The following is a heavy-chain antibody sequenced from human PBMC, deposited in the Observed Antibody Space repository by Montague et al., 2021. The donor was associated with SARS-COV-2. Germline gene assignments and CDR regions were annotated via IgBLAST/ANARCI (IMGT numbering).Heavy chain of an antibody. CDR3: VRGGTMTVIVFDY. CDR1: GDSISNSNW. D-gene: IGHD3-22*01. Sequence: SETLSLTCTVSGDSISNSNWWTWVRQSSGRGLEWIGEIFRSGDSXYNPSLKSRVTMSVDMSRNQFSLSLSNVTAADTAIYYCVRGGTMTVIVFDYWGQGTLVTVSS. CDR2: IFRSGDS. V-gene: IGHV4-4*02. J-gene: IGHJ4*02.